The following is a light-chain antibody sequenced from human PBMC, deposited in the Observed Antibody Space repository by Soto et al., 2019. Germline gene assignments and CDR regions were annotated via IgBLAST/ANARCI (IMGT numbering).Light chain of an antibody. CDR3: SSYTSSSSLYV. CDR1: SSDVGGYNY. CDR2: DVS. V-gene: IGLV2-14*01. Sequence: QSVLTQPAPVSGSPGQSITISCTGTSSDVGGYNYVSWYQQHPGKAPKLMIYDVSNRRSGVANRFSGSKSGNTASLTISGLQAEDEADYYCSSYTSSSSLYVFGTGTKLTVL. J-gene: IGLJ1*01.